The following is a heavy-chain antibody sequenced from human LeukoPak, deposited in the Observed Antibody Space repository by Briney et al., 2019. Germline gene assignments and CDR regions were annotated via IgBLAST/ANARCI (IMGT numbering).Heavy chain of an antibody. D-gene: IGHD1-26*01. V-gene: IGHV3-48*03. CDR2: ISSSGSTI. Sequence: QPGGSLRLSCAASGFTFSSYEMNWVRQAPGKGLEWVSYISSSGSTIYYADSVKGRFTISRDNAKNSLYLQMNSLRVEDTAVYYCARDLGATIFDFDYWGQGTLVTVSS. J-gene: IGHJ4*02. CDR1: GFTFSSYE. CDR3: ARDLGATIFDFDY.